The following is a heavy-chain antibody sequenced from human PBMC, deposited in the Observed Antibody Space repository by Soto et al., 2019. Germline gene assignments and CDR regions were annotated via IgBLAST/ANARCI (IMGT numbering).Heavy chain of an antibody. CDR1: GLTFGGYA. CDR2: ISGSGGST. J-gene: IGHJ4*02. Sequence: GGSLRLSCAASGLTFGGYAVSWVRQAPGKGLEWVSAISGSGGSTYYADSVKGRFTISRDNSKNTLYLQMNSLRAEDTAVYYCAKDETRAVAGAIDYWGQGTLVTVS. V-gene: IGHV3-23*01. D-gene: IGHD6-19*01. CDR3: AKDETRAVAGAIDY.